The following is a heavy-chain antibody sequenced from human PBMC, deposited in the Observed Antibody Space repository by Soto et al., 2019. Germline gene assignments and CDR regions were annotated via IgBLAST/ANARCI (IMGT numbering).Heavy chain of an antibody. CDR3: ARGGAIQRYCSGGSCDPRSHFDY. Sequence: GGSLRLSCAASGFTFSSYGMHWVRQAPGKGLEWVAVISSSGSTIYYADSVKGRFTISRDNAKNSLYLQMNSLRAEDTAVYYCARGGAIQRYCSGGSCDPRSHFDYWGQGTLVTVSS. J-gene: IGHJ4*02. CDR1: GFTFSSYG. CDR2: ISSSGSTI. D-gene: IGHD2-15*01. V-gene: IGHV3-48*04.